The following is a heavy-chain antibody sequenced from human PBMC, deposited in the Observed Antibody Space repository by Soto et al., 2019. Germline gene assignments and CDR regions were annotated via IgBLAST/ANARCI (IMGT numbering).Heavy chain of an antibody. CDR3: AKGGNEWFGELLHLFDY. Sequence: GGSLRLSCAASGFTFSSYGMHWVRQAPGKGLEWVAVISYDGSNKYYADSVKGRFTISRDNSKNTLYLQMNSLRAEDTAVYYCAKGGNEWFGELLHLFDYWGQGTLVTVSS. J-gene: IGHJ4*02. CDR2: ISYDGSNK. V-gene: IGHV3-30*18. CDR1: GFTFSSYG. D-gene: IGHD3-10*01.